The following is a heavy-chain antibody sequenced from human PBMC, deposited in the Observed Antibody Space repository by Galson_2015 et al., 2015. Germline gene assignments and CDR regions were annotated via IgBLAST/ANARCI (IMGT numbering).Heavy chain of an antibody. Sequence: SLRLSCAASGFTVSSNYMSWVRQAPGKGLEWVSVIYSGGSTYYADSVKGRFTISRDNSKNTLYLQMNSLRAEDTAVYYCARVGWSTVTTAGYHFDYWGPGTLVTVSS. CDR1: GFTVSSNY. J-gene: IGHJ4*02. CDR2: IYSGGST. D-gene: IGHD4-17*01. V-gene: IGHV3-53*01. CDR3: ARVGWSTVTTAGYHFDY.